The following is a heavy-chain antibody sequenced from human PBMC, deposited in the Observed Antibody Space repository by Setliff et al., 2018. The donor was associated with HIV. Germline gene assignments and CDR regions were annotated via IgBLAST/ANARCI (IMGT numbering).Heavy chain of an antibody. V-gene: IGHV4-34*01. CDR3: ARGTFGIATPGVYFDY. D-gene: IGHD3-3*01. Sequence: PSETLSLTCAVYGGSFSGYCWRWIRQPPGKWLEWIGEIQHSGSTYYNPSLKSRVTISVDTSKNQFSLQLISVTAADTAVYWCARGTFGIATPGVYFDYWGQELLVTVSS. CDR1: GGSFSGYC. J-gene: IGHJ4*02. CDR2: IQHSGST.